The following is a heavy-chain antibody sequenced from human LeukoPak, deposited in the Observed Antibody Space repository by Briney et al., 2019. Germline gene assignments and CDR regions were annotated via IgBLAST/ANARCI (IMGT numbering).Heavy chain of an antibody. D-gene: IGHD3-10*01. J-gene: IGHJ5*01. CDR2: ISSSSSYI. Sequence: GGSLRLSCVVSGFTFSSMNWVRQAPGKGPEWVSSISSSSSYIYYGDSMKGRFTISRDNAKNSLYLQMNSLRAEDTAVYYCARNNWFGEFENWFDSWGQGTLVTVSS. V-gene: IGHV3-21*01. CDR1: GFTFSS. CDR3: ARNNWFGEFENWFDS.